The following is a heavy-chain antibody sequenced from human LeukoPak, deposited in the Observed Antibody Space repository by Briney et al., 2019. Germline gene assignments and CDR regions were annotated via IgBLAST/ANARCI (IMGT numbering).Heavy chain of an antibody. V-gene: IGHV3-11*06. Sequence: PGGSLRLSRAASGFTFTDYYMSWIRQAPGKGLEWVSYISSSSSSTNYADSVKGRFTISRDNTKNSLYLQMNSLRAEDTAVYYCARDLTASSWDYYYGMDVWGKGTTVTVSS. CDR2: ISSSSSST. J-gene: IGHJ6*04. CDR3: ARDLTASSWDYYYGMDV. D-gene: IGHD6-13*01. CDR1: GFTFTDYY.